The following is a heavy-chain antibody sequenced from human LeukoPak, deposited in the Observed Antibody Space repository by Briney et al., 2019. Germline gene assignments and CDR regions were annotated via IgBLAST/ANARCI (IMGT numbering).Heavy chain of an antibody. J-gene: IGHJ4*02. Sequence: SETLSLTCTVSDASISGYYWSWIRQPPGKGLEWIGSIHFSGSTNYNPSLRSRVTISVDTSKNQLSLKLSSVTAADTAVYYCARDLGGIYFDYWGQGILVTVSS. CDR1: DASISGYY. V-gene: IGHV4-59*01. CDR3: ARDLGGIYFDY. D-gene: IGHD1-26*01. CDR2: IHFSGST.